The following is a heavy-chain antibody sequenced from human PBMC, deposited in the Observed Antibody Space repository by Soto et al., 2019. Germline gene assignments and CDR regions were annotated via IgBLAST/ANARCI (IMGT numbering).Heavy chain of an antibody. CDR3: AKEWTPRRAFDH. J-gene: IGHJ4*02. Sequence: GGSLRLSCKASGFTFRSYAMSWVRHTPGKGLEWVSSISGSGDKTYYADSVKGRFTFSRDNSKNTLFLQMNNLRVEDTAVYYCAKEWTPRRAFDHWGQGTPVTVSS. V-gene: IGHV3-23*01. CDR1: GFTFRSYA. CDR2: ISGSGDKT. D-gene: IGHD5-12*01.